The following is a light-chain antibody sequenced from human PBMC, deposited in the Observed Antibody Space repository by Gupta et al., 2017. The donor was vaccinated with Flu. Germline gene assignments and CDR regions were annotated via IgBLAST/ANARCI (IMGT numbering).Light chain of an antibody. V-gene: IGLV1-40*01. CDR1: NSNIGAGHH. CDR2: GNS. CDR3: QSYDRSLSGFYV. J-gene: IGLJ1*01. Sequence: QSVLTQPPSVSGAPGQRVTISCTATNSNIGAGHHVHWYQQLPGTAPKLLIYGNSDRPSGVPDRFAGSKSGTSASLAITVLQAEDEGDYYGQSYDRSLSGFYVFGTGTRVTVL.